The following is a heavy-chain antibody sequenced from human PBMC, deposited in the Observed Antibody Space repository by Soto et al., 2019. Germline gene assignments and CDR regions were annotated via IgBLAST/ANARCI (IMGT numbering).Heavy chain of an antibody. J-gene: IGHJ4*02. V-gene: IGHV3-49*03. CDR3: TRASYDSSGYYPDY. CDR1: GFTFGDYA. Sequence: LRLSCTASGFTFGDYAMSWFRQAPGKGLEWVGFIRSKAYGGTTEYAASVKGRFTISRDDSKSIAYLQMNSLKTEDTAVYYCTRASYDSSGYYPDYWGQGTLVTVSS. D-gene: IGHD3-22*01. CDR2: IRSKAYGGTT.